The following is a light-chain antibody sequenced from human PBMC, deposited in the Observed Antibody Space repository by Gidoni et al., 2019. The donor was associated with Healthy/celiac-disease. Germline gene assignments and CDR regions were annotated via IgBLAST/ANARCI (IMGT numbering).Light chain of an antibody. CDR3: QQYDNLPRFT. CDR1: QDISNY. V-gene: IGKV1-33*01. J-gene: IGKJ3*01. Sequence: DIQMTQSPSSLSASVGDRVTITCQASQDISNYLNWYQQKPGKAPKLLIYDAANLETGVPSRFSGSGSGTDFTFTISSLQPEDIATYYCQQYDNLPRFTCXPXTKVDIK. CDR2: DAA.